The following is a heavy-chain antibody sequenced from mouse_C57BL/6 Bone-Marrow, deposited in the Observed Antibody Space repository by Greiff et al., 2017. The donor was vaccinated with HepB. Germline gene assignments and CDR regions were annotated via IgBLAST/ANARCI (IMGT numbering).Heavy chain of an antibody. Sequence: EVQLQESGPGLVKPGASVKISCKASGYSFTDYYMNWVKQSNGKSLGWIGVIIPNYGTTSYNQKFKGKTTFTVDQSTSTAYLQLNRLTSEDSAVYYCARSDDGYYLSMDYWGQGTPVTVSA. CDR2: IIPNYGTT. CDR1: GYSFTDYY. J-gene: IGHJ4*01. V-gene: IGHV1-39*01. D-gene: IGHD2-3*01. CDR3: ARSDDGYYLSMDY.